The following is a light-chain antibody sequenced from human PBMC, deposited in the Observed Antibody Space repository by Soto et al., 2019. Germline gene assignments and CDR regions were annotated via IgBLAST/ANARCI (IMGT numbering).Light chain of an antibody. CDR2: KDT. Sequence: SYELTQPTSVSVSPGQTARITCSGAALPKQYVYWYQQKPGQAPVMIIYKDTQRPSGIPERFSGSNSGTTVTLTISGVQAEDEADYYCQSADSSATFHVFGTGTKVTVL. V-gene: IGLV3-25*02. J-gene: IGLJ1*01. CDR1: ALPKQY. CDR3: QSADSSATFHV.